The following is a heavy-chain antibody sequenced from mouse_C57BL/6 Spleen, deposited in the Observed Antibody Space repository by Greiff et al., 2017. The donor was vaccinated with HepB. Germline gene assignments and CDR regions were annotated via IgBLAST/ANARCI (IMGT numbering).Heavy chain of an antibody. V-gene: IGHV1-80*01. CDR2: IYPGDGDT. D-gene: IGHD4-1*01. J-gene: IGHJ2*01. CDR3: ARGETGPYYFDY. CDR1: GYAFSSYW. Sequence: VQRVESGAELVKPGASVKISCKASGYAFSSYWMNWVKQRPGKGLEWIGQIYPGDGDTNYNGKFKGKAALTADKSSSTAYMQLSSLTSEDSAVYFCARGETGPYYFDYWGQGTTLTVSS.